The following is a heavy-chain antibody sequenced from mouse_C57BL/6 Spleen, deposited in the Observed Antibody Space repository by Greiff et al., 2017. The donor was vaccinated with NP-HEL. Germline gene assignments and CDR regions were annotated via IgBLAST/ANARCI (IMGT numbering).Heavy chain of an antibody. CDR3: AREEITTVRDY. J-gene: IGHJ2*01. Sequence: VKVVESGAELARPGASVKLSCKASGYTFTSYGISWVKQRTGQGLEWIGEIYPRSGNTYYNEKFKGKATLTADKSSSTAYMELRSLTSEDSAVYFCAREEITTVRDYWGQGTTLTVSS. CDR2: IYPRSGNT. D-gene: IGHD1-1*01. V-gene: IGHV1-81*01. CDR1: GYTFTSYG.